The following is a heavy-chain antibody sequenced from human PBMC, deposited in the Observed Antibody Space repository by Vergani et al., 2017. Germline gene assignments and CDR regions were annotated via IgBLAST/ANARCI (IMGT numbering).Heavy chain of an antibody. V-gene: IGHV3-30*02. CDR1: GFTFSSYG. CDR3: GRGSDNYN. Sequence: QVQLVESGGGVVQPGGSLRLSCAASGFTFSSYGMHWVRQAPGKGLEWVAFIQYDGSNKYYADSVKGRFTISRDNSKNTLYLQMNSLRVEDTAVYYCGRGSDNYNWGQGTLVTVSS. D-gene: IGHD5-24*01. J-gene: IGHJ4*02. CDR2: IQYDGSNK.